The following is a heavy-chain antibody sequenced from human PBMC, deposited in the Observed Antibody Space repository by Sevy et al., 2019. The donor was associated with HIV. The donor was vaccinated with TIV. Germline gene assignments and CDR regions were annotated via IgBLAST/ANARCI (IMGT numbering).Heavy chain of an antibody. V-gene: IGHV1-18*01. CDR3: ARAYCSGGSCCSLAY. D-gene: IGHD2-15*01. CDR1: GYTFTSYR. J-gene: IGHJ4*02. Sequence: ASVKVSCKASGYTFTSYRVSWVRQAPGQGLEWMGWISAHNGDTHYAQKFQGRVTMTTDTPTSTAYMDLRSLRSDDTAVYYCARAYCSGGSCCSLAYWGQGTLVTVSS. CDR2: ISAHNGDT.